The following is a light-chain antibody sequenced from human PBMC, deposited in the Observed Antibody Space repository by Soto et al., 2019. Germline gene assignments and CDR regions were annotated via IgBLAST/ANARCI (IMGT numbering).Light chain of an antibody. CDR2: DVS. J-gene: IGLJ1*01. V-gene: IGLV2-11*01. CDR3: CSYAGSYTFV. CDR1: SSDVGGYNY. Sequence: LTQPRSVSGSPGQSVTISCTGTSSDVGGYNYVSWYQQHPGKAPKLMIYDVSKRPSGVPDRFSGSKSGNTASLTISGLQAEDEADYYCCSYAGSYTFVFGHGAKVTV.